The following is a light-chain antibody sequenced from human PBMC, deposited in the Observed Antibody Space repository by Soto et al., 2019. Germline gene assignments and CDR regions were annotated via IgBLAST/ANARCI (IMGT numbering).Light chain of an antibody. CDR3: QQRSRWPRGT. V-gene: IGKV3-11*01. Sequence: VLTQSPATLSLSPGESATLSCRASQNVGNNLAWYQQKSGQAPRLLIYAASDRATGVPARFSGWMSGTDFTLTISSLEPEDFATYFCQQRSRWPRGTFGRGT. CDR2: AAS. J-gene: IGKJ2*02. CDR1: QNVGNN.